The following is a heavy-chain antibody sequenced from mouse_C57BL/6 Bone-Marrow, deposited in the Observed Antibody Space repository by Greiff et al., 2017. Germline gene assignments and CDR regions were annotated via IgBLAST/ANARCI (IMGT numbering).Heavy chain of an antibody. Sequence: QVHVKQSGAELVRPGASVKLSCKTSGYIFTSYWIHWVKQRSGQGLEWIARIYPGTGSTYYNEKFKDKATLTADKSSSTAYMQLSSLKSEDSAVYFGARSETGTGGMDDWGQGTPVTVSS. D-gene: IGHD4-1*01. CDR3: ARSETGTGGMDD. J-gene: IGHJ4*01. CDR2: IYPGTGST. V-gene: IGHV1-76*01. CDR1: GYIFTSYW.